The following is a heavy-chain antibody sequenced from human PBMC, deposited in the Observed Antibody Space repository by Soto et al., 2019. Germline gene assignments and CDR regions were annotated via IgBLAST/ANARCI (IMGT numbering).Heavy chain of an antibody. J-gene: IGHJ1*01. CDR3: ARSGREPTVAGHAEYFQH. CDR2: ISAYNGNT. Sequence: ASVKVSCKASGYTFTSYGISWVRQAPGQGLEWMGWISAYNGNTNYAQKLQGRVTMTTDTSTSTAYMELRSLRSDDTAVYYGARSGREPTVAGHAEYFQHWGQGTLVTVSS. V-gene: IGHV1-18*01. CDR1: GYTFTSYG. D-gene: IGHD6-19*01.